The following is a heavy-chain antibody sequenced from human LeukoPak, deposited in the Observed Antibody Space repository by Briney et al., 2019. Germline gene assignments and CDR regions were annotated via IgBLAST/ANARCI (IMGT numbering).Heavy chain of an antibody. CDR2: ISGSDGYT. Sequence: GGSLRLSCGASGFTFSSYAMGWVRQAPGKGLEWVSGISGSDGYTYYADSVKGRFTISRDNSKNTLYLQMNSLRAEDTAVYYCAKVLYYYDSSGTGVFDYWGQGTLVTVSS. J-gene: IGHJ4*02. CDR1: GFTFSSYA. D-gene: IGHD3-22*01. CDR3: AKVLYYYDSSGTGVFDY. V-gene: IGHV3-23*01.